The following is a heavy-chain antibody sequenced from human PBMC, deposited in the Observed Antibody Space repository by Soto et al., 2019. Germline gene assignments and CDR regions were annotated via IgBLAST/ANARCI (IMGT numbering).Heavy chain of an antibody. Sequence: SETLSLTCTVSGGSISSYYWSWIRQPPGKGLEWIGYISFSGITNYNPSLNSRVTISMETSKNQFSLKLSSVTAADTAIYYCARTTASGNMDVWGEGTTVTVSS. V-gene: IGHV4-59*08. CDR2: ISFSGIT. J-gene: IGHJ6*03. CDR3: ARTTASGNMDV. CDR1: GGSISSYY. D-gene: IGHD4-17*01.